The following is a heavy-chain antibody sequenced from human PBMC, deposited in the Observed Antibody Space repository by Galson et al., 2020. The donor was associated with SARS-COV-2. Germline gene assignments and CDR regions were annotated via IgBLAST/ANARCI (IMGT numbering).Heavy chain of an antibody. D-gene: IGHD3-22*01. CDR1: GGSITSYGYY. CDR2: ISYSGSA. CDR3: ARGLGNYDTSGTYVGGFYYFYL. Sequence: ETSETLSLTCSVSGGSITSYGYYWNWIRHHPEKGLEWVGFISYSGSANYNPSLKSRLSIFIDASKDEISLSLSSVTAADTAVYYCARGLGNYDTSGTYVGGFYYFYLWGQGTLVSVSS. J-gene: IGHJ4*02. V-gene: IGHV4-31*03.